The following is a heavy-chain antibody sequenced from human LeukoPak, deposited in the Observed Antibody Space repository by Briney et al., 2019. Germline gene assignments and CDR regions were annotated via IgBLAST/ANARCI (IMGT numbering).Heavy chain of an antibody. CDR3: ARDRDWYRYFDY. CDR1: GFAFSKYG. V-gene: IGHV3-30*02. CDR2: IRSDGSET. J-gene: IGHJ4*02. D-gene: IGHD2-21*01. Sequence: GGSLRLSCAAPGFAFSKYGMHWVRQAPGRGLEWVAFIRSDGSETYFADSAKGRFVLSRDNFKKTLSLEMNSLGLEDTALYYCARDRDWYRYFDYWGQGTPVIVSS.